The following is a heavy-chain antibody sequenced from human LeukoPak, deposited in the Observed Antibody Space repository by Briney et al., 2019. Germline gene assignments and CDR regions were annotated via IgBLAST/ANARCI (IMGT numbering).Heavy chain of an antibody. CDR2: TSSDGTTK. V-gene: IGHV3-30*04. D-gene: IGHD1-14*01. Sequence: AGSLRLSCAASGFSFISYDIHWVRQAPGKGLEWVAVTSSDGTTKIYTDSVKGRFTISRDNSKNTLYLEMNSLRVDDTAVYFCARDLRSGAPDYFDSWGQGTLVTVSS. J-gene: IGHJ4*02. CDR1: GFSFISYD. CDR3: ARDLRSGAPDYFDS.